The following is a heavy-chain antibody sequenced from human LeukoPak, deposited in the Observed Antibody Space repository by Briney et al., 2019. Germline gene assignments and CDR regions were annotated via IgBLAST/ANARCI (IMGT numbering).Heavy chain of an antibody. Sequence: GGSLRLSCAASGFPFSSYGMYWVRQTPDKGLQWVAYLRKDATYSNYADSVRGRFTISRDNSKNTLDLQMSSLRVEDTAVYYCASRGPTRGTLYYWGEGTLVTVSS. CDR2: LRKDATYS. CDR1: GFPFSSYG. V-gene: IGHV3-30*02. D-gene: IGHD1-26*01. CDR3: ASRGPTRGTLYY. J-gene: IGHJ4*02.